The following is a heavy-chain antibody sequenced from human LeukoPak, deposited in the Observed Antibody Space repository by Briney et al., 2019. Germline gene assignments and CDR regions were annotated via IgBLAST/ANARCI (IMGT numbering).Heavy chain of an antibody. V-gene: IGHV3-7*01. D-gene: IGHD1-14*01. CDR1: GFTFTDYW. CDR2: INQGGSDK. CDR3: TRDRSRAEDD. J-gene: IGHJ4*02. Sequence: PGGSLRLSCAASGFTFTDYWMSWVRQAPGKGLEWVANINQGGSDKNYVDSVKGRFTISRDNANNLLYLQMNSLRGEDTAVYYCTRDRSRAEDDWGQGTLVTVSS.